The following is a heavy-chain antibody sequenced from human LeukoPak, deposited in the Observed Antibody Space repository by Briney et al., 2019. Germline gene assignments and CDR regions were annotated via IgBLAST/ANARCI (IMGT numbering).Heavy chain of an antibody. CDR3: ARDRGQIGGNAYAAYDI. Sequence: ASVKVSCKASGYTFTAYDMRWVRQAPGQGLEWMGWISANSGGTNYAQRFQGGVTMTRDTSMSTAYMELSRLRSGDTAVYYCARDRGQIGGNAYAAYDIWGPGTMVTVSS. J-gene: IGHJ3*02. D-gene: IGHD4-23*01. CDR2: ISANSGGT. V-gene: IGHV1-2*02. CDR1: GYTFTAYD.